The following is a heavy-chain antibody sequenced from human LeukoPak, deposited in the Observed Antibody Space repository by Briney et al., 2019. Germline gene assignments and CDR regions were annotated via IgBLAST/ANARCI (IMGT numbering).Heavy chain of an antibody. CDR2: IYSGGST. V-gene: IGHV3-53*01. Sequence: PGGSLRLSCAASGFIVSNNYMSWVRQAPGKGLEWVSVIYSGGSTYYADSVKGRFTIPRDNSKNTVYLQMNSLRAEDTAVYYCARYYYDSSGYPYYFDYWGQGTLVTVSS. CDR3: ARYYYDSSGYPYYFDY. J-gene: IGHJ4*02. CDR1: GFIVSNNY. D-gene: IGHD3-22*01.